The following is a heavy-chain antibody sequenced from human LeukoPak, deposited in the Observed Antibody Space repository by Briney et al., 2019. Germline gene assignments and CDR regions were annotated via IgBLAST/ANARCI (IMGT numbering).Heavy chain of an antibody. V-gene: IGHV3-73*01. Sequence: GGSLRLSCAASTFTFSGSAIHWVRQASGKGLEWVGRIRSKANSYATAYAASVKGRFTISRDDSKNTAYLQMNSLKTEDTAVYYCTRLKYYYYYMDVWGKGTTVTISS. CDR2: IRSKANSYAT. CDR3: TRLKYYYYYMDV. J-gene: IGHJ6*03. CDR1: TFTFSGSA.